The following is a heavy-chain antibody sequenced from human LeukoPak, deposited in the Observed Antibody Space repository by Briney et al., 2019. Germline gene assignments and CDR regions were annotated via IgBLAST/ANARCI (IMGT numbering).Heavy chain of an antibody. J-gene: IGHJ4*02. D-gene: IGHD6-13*01. V-gene: IGHV4-39*07. Sequence: SETLSLTCTVSGGSISSSSYYWGWIRQPPGKRLEWIGSIYYSGSTYYNPSLRSRVTISVDTSKNQFSLKLSSVTAADTAVYYCARDSTIAAAVFDYWGQGTLVTVSS. CDR3: ARDSTIAAAVFDY. CDR2: IYYSGST. CDR1: GGSISSSSYY.